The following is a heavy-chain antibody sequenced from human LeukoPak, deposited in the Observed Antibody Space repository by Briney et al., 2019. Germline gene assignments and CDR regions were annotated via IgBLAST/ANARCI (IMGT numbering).Heavy chain of an antibody. Sequence: SETLSLTCTVSGGSISSYYWSWIRQPPGKGLEWIGYIYYSGSTNYNPSLKSRVTISVDTSKNQFSLKLSSMTAADTAVYYCARDGGAVWFGVGNWGQGTMVTVSS. J-gene: IGHJ3*01. CDR3: ARDGGAVWFGVGN. D-gene: IGHD3-10*01. V-gene: IGHV4-59*01. CDR2: IYYSGST. CDR1: GGSISSYY.